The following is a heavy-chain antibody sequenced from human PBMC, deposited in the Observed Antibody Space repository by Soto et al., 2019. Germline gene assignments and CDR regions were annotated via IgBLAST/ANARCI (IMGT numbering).Heavy chain of an antibody. CDR3: AKRDSSGSCYFVF. J-gene: IGHJ4*02. Sequence: GGYLRLSSAAYRLTFENNAMSWARQASEKGMEWVSTCSGRSDNRCYADSVKGRFTISRDNSKSPLCLQMNTLRAEDTAIYYCAKRDSSGSCYFVFWGQGTLVTVST. CDR2: CSGRSDNR. V-gene: IGHV3-23*01. CDR1: RLTFENNA. D-gene: IGHD6-19*01.